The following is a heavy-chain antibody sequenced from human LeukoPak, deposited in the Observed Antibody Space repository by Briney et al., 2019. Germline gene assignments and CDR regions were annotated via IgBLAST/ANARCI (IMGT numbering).Heavy chain of an antibody. CDR3: TTSPLYYYGSVTPYY. CDR1: GFTFTNSW. J-gene: IGHJ4*01. CDR2: LKSETDGGAP. Sequence: PGGSLRLSYAVSGFTFTNSWMRWVRQAPGKGLEWVGRLKSETDGGAPDYAAPVKGRFTISRDDSKNTLYLQMNRLKTEDTAVYYCTTSPLYYYGSVTPYYWGHGTLVTVSS. D-gene: IGHD3-10*01. V-gene: IGHV3-15*01.